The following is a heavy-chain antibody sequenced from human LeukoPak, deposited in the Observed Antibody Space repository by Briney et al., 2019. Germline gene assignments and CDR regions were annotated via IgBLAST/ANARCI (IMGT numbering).Heavy chain of an antibody. J-gene: IGHJ4*02. CDR3: AKDWGSSSLYLVN. CDR1: GFTFSSNG. CDR2: IRYDGNNE. V-gene: IGHV3-30*02. D-gene: IGHD6-6*01. Sequence: GGSLRLSCAASGFTFSSNGMHWVRQAPGKGLEWVAFIRYDGNNEKYADYVKGRFTISRDNSKNTLSLQMNSLRAEDTAVYFCAKDWGSSSLYLVNWGQGTLVTVSS.